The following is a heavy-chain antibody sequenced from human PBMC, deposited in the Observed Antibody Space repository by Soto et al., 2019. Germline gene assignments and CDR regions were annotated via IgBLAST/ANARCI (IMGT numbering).Heavy chain of an antibody. J-gene: IGHJ5*02. CDR2: IIPILGIA. V-gene: IGHV1-69*02. CDR3: ARGSTVTSSWFDP. D-gene: IGHD4-4*01. Sequence: QVQLVQSGAEVKKPGSSVKVSCKASGGTFSSYTISWVRQAPGQGLEWMGRIIPILGIANYAQKFQGRVTITADKSTSTAYMELSSLGSEDTAVYYCARGSTVTSSWFDPWGQGTLVTVSS. CDR1: GGTFSSYT.